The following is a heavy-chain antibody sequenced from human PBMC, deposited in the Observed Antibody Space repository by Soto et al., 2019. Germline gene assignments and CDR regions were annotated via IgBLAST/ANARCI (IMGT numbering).Heavy chain of an antibody. Sequence: QVQLVESGGGVVQPWRSLRLSCAASGFTFSDYGMHWVRQAPGKGLEWVAMIWYDGSNENYADSVKGRFTISRDNSKNTLYLQMNSLRAEDTAVYYCARERRFLEWSVSYGMDVWGQGTTVTVSS. D-gene: IGHD3-3*01. CDR2: IWYDGSNE. J-gene: IGHJ6*02. CDR1: GFTFSDYG. V-gene: IGHV3-33*01. CDR3: ARERRFLEWSVSYGMDV.